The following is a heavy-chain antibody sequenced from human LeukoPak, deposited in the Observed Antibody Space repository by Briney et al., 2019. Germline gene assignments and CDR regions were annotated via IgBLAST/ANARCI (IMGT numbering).Heavy chain of an antibody. J-gene: IGHJ4*02. CDR1: GGSISSSNYY. CDR2: IYYSENT. Sequence: SSETLSLTCTVSGGSISSSNYYWGWIRQPPGKGLEWIGSIYYSENTYYNPSLKSRVTISIDRSKSQFSLKMSSVTAADTAVYYCATIRAAYYNVLTGPFDYWGQGTLVTVSS. D-gene: IGHD3-9*01. V-gene: IGHV4-39*07. CDR3: ATIRAAYYNVLTGPFDY.